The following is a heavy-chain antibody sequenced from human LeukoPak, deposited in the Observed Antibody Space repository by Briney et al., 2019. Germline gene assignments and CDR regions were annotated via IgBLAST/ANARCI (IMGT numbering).Heavy chain of an antibody. Sequence: GGSLRLSCAASGFTFDDYTMHWVRQAPGKGLEWVSLISWDGGSTYYADSVKGRFTISRDNSKNTLYLQMNSLRAEDTAVYYCAKDGASDGDYVIDYWGQGTLVTVSS. CDR3: AKDGASDGDYVIDY. J-gene: IGHJ4*02. V-gene: IGHV3-43*01. D-gene: IGHD4-17*01. CDR1: GFTFDDYT. CDR2: ISWDGGST.